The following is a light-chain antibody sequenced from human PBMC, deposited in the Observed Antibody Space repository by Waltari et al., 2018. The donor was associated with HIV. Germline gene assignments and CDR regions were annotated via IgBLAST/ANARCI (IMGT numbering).Light chain of an antibody. CDR2: EVT. V-gene: IGLV2-23*02. CDR1: SSDGESYNL. J-gene: IGLJ2*01. CDR3: CSYAGSRSVV. Sequence: QSALTQPASVSGSPGQSITISCTGTSSDGESYNLVSWYQQHPGKAPKLIIYEVTKRPSGVPNRFSGSKSGNTASLTISGLQTEDEADYYCCSYAGSRSVVFGGGTMLTVL.